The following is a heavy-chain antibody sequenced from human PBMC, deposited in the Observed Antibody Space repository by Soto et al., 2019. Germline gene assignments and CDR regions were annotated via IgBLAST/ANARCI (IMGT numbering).Heavy chain of an antibody. D-gene: IGHD2-2*01. CDR1: GYTFTGYY. J-gene: IGHJ3*01. Sequence: ASVKVSCKASGYTFTGYYMHWVRQAPGQGLEWMGWINPNSGGTNYAQKFQGWVTMTRDTSISTAYMELSRLRSDDTAVYYCARGCSSTSCDHDAFDLWGQGTMVTLPS. V-gene: IGHV1-2*04. CDR3: ARGCSSTSCDHDAFDL. CDR2: INPNSGGT.